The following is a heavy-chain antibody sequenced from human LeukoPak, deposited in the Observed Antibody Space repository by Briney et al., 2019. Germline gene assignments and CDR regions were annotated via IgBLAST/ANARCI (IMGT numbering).Heavy chain of an antibody. J-gene: IGHJ6*03. Sequence: SETLSLTCAVYGGSFSGYYWSWIRQPPGKWLEWIGEINHSGSTNYNPSLKSRVTISVDTSKNQFSLKLSSVTAADTAVYYCARADYGDYGVYYYMDVWGKGTTVTVSS. CDR2: INHSGST. CDR1: GGSFSGYY. CDR3: ARADYGDYGVYYYMDV. D-gene: IGHD4-17*01. V-gene: IGHV4-34*01.